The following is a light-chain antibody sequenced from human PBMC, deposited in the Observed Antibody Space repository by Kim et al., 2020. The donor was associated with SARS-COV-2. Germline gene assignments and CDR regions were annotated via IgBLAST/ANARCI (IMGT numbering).Light chain of an antibody. Sequence: PGERATLSCRASQSISRNYLAWYQQKPGQAPRLLIYGASSRATGIPDRFSGSGSGTDFILTISRLEPEDFAVYYCQQSSTSPTWTFGQGTKVDIK. CDR3: QQSSTSPTWT. CDR2: GAS. V-gene: IGKV3-20*01. CDR1: QSISRNY. J-gene: IGKJ1*01.